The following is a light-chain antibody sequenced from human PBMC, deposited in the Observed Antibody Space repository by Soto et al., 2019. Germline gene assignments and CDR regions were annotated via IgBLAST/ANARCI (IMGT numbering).Light chain of an antibody. V-gene: IGKV1-9*01. J-gene: IGKJ3*01. CDR3: QQLNSYPFT. CDR2: AAS. CDR1: QGISSY. Sequence: DIQLTQSPSFLSASVGDRVTITCRASQGISSYLAWYQQRPGKAPKLLIYAASTLQGGVPSRFSGSGSGTDFTLTISSLQPEDFATYCCQQLNSYPFTFGPGTKVDIK.